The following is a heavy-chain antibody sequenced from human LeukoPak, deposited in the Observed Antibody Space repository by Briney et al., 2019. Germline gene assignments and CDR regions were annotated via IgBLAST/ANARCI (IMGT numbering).Heavy chain of an antibody. J-gene: IGHJ4*02. CDR3: AKDSELYSSSWDFDY. Sequence: ETLSLTCTVSGGSISSSSYYWGWIRQPPGKGLEWVANIKQDGSEKYYVDSVKGRFTISRDNAKNSLYLQMNSLRAEDTAVYYCAKDSELYSSSWDFDYWGQGTLVTVSS. CDR1: GGSISSSSYY. CDR2: IKQDGSEK. D-gene: IGHD6-13*01. V-gene: IGHV3-7*01.